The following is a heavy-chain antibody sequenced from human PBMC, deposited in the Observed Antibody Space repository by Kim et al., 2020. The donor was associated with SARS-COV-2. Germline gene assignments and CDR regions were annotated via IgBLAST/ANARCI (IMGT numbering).Heavy chain of an antibody. CDR3: ARVNIVGATRAAFDI. CDR1: GFTFSSYA. Sequence: GGSLRLSCAASGFTFSSYAMHWVRQAPGKGLEWVAVISYDGSNKYYADSVKGRFTISRDNSKNTLYLQMNSLRAEDTAVYYCARVNIVGATRAAFDIWGQGTMVTVSS. V-gene: IGHV3-30-3*01. D-gene: IGHD1-26*01. CDR2: ISYDGSNK. J-gene: IGHJ3*02.